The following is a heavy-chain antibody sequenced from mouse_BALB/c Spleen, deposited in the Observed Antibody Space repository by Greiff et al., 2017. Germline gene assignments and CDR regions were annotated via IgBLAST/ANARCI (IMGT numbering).Heavy chain of an antibody. Sequence: EVQLQQSGAELVRSGASVKLSCTASGFNINDYYMHWVKQRPEQGLEWIGWIDPENGDTEYAPKFQGKATMTADTSSNTAYLQLSSLTSEDTAVYYCKYYGSSYAMDYWGQGTSVTVSS. CDR1: GFNINDYY. J-gene: IGHJ4*01. D-gene: IGHD1-1*01. V-gene: IGHV14-4*02. CDR2: IDPENGDT. CDR3: KYYGSSYAMDY.